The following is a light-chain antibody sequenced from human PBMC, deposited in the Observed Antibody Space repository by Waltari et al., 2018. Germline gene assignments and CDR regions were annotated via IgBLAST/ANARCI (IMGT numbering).Light chain of an antibody. V-gene: IGLV3-21*02. CDR3: QVWDSASGHVV. J-gene: IGLJ3*02. Sequence: SYVLTQSPSVSVAPGQTAKITCGGDNIGTKRVHWYQQKAGQAPEVVVYEDRDRPLEIPELFSGANSGNTATLTISRVEGGDEADYYCQVWDSASGHVVFGGGTKLTVL. CDR1: NIGTKR. CDR2: EDR.